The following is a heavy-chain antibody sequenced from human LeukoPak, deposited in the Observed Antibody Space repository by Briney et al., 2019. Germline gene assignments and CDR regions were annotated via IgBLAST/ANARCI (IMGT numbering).Heavy chain of an antibody. J-gene: IGHJ4*02. CDR1: GYTFTNNY. CDR3: ARDQEGFDY. CDR2: IYPRDGST. V-gene: IGHV1-46*01. Sequence: ASVKVSCKASGYTFTNNYLHWVRQAPGQGLEWMGMIYPRDGSTSYAQNFQGRVTVTRDTSTTTVHMELRGLRSEDTAVYYCARDQEGFDYWGQGAVVTVSS.